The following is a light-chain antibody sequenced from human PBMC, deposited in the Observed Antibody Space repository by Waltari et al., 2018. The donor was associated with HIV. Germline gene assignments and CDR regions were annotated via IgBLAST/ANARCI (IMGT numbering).Light chain of an antibody. CDR1: SSNIGSNY. V-gene: IGLV1-47*01. CDR2: RNN. Sequence: QSVLTQPPSASGTPGQRVTISCSGSSSNIGSNYVYWYRQLPGTAPKLLIYRNNQRPSGVPDRFSGSKSATSASLAISGLRSEDEADYYCAAWDGSLSGFWVFGGGTKLAVL. J-gene: IGLJ3*02. CDR3: AAWDGSLSGFWV.